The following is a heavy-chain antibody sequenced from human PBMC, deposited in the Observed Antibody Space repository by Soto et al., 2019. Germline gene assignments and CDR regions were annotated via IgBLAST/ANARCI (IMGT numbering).Heavy chain of an antibody. Sequence: QVQLVQSGAEVKKPGSSVKVSCKASGGTFSSYTIIWVRQAPGQGLEWMGRIIPILGIANYAQKFQGRVTITADKSTSTAYMELSSLRSEDTAVYYCARDDYDILTGPTGYYYMDVWGKGTTVTVSS. CDR2: IIPILGIA. CDR3: ARDDYDILTGPTGYYYMDV. V-gene: IGHV1-69*08. CDR1: GGTFSSYT. J-gene: IGHJ6*03. D-gene: IGHD3-9*01.